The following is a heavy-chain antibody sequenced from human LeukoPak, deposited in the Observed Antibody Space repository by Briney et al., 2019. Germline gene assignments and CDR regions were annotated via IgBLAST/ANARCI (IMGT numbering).Heavy chain of an antibody. CDR3: ARAMDV. Sequence: GGSLRLSCAASGFTFSSYAMSWVRQAPGKGLEWVSAISGSGGSTYYADSVKGRFTISRDNAKNSVHLQMNSLRVEDTAVYYCARAMDVRGQGTTVTVSS. CDR1: GFTFSSYA. V-gene: IGHV3-23*01. J-gene: IGHJ6*02. CDR2: ISGSGGST.